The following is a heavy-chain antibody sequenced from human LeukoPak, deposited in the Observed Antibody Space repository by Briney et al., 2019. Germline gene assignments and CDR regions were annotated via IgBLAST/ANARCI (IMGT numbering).Heavy chain of an antibody. Sequence: SETLSLTCTVSGGSISSSSYYWGWIRQPPGKGLEWIGSIYYSGSTYYNPSLKGRVTISVDTSKNQFSLKLSSVTAADTAVYYCAGLVSSSSYYFDYWGQGTLVTVSS. CDR2: IYYSGST. V-gene: IGHV4-39*01. CDR1: GGSISSSSYY. D-gene: IGHD6-6*01. J-gene: IGHJ4*02. CDR3: AGLVSSSSYYFDY.